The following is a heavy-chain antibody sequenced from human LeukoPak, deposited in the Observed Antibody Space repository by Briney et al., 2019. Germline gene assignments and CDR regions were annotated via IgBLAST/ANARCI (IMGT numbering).Heavy chain of an antibody. J-gene: IGHJ4*02. CDR1: GGTFSSYA. V-gene: IGHV1-69*05. D-gene: IGHD1-26*01. CDR2: IIPIFGTA. CDR3: ARVFFLVGATVEDY. Sequence: SVKVSCKASGGTFSSYAIGWVRQAPGQGLEWMGRIIPIFGTANYAQKFQGRVTITTDESTSTAYMELSSLRSEDTAVYYCARVFFLVGATVEDYWGQGTLVTVSS.